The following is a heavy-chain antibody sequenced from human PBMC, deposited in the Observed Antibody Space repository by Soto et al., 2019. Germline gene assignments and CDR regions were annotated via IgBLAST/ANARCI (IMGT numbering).Heavy chain of an antibody. Sequence: GGSLRLACAASGFTFSSYWMSWVRPAPGKGLEWVANIKQDGSEKYYVDSVKGRFTISRDNAKNSLYLQMNSLRAEDTAVYYCARAATYYDFWSGFDTYYCGMDVWGQGTTVTVSS. CDR1: GFTFSSYW. V-gene: IGHV3-7*01. CDR2: IKQDGSEK. D-gene: IGHD3-3*01. CDR3: ARAATYYDFWSGFDTYYCGMDV. J-gene: IGHJ6*02.